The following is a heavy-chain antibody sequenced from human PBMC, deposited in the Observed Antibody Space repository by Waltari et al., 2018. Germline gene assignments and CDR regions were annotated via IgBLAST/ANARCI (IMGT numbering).Heavy chain of an antibody. V-gene: IGHV1-69-2*01. CDR1: GYTFTDYY. Sequence: EVQLVQSGAEVKKPGATVKISCKASGYTFTDYYMHWVQQAPGKGLEWMGRVDPEDGETIYAEKFQGRVTITADTSTDTAYMELSSLRSEDTAVYYCATDGKGYYYDSSGYRHDYWGQGTLVTVSS. CDR3: ATDGKGYYYDSSGYRHDY. CDR2: VDPEDGET. D-gene: IGHD3-22*01. J-gene: IGHJ4*02.